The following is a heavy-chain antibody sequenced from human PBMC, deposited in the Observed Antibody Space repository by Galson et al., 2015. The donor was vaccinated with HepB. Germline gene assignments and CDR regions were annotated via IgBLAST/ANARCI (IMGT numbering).Heavy chain of an antibody. CDR2: INGRGSTR. J-gene: IGHJ5*02. Sequence: YLRLSCAGSGFIFRHHAMAWIRQAPGKGLEWVSGINGRGSTRSYSDAVKGRFSISRDNSKDTVFLQMDSMRAEDTAVYYCVKEGSWFGGDWFDPWGQGALVTVS. CDR1: GFIFRHHA. V-gene: IGHV3-23*01. CDR3: VKEGSWFGGDWFDP. D-gene: IGHD3-16*01.